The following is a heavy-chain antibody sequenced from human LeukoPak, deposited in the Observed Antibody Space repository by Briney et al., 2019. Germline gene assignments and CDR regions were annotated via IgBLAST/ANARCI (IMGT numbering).Heavy chain of an antibody. J-gene: IGHJ3*01. CDR2: ISSSGSML. CDR1: GFTFSDYY. V-gene: IGHV3-11*04. CDR3: AGGSPYYYDSSGGV. D-gene: IGHD3-22*01. Sequence: GGSLRLSCTVSGFTFSDYYMSWVRQAPGKGLEWVSYISSSGSMLHYADSVEGRFTISRDNAKNSLYLQINSLRAEDTAVYYCAGGSPYYYDSSGGVWGQGTMVTVSS.